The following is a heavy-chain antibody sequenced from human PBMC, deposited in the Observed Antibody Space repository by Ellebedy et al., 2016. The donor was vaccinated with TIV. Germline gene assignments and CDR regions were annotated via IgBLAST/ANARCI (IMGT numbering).Heavy chain of an antibody. CDR2: INPKSGGT. D-gene: IGHD3-10*01. CDR3: ARDFGYYNGVDV. Sequence: ASVKVSCKASGYTFTDYYIYWVRQAPGQGLEWMGWINPKSGGTNYAQNFQGRVTMTRDTSIRTVYMELSRLTSDDTAIYYCARDFGYYNGVDVWGQGTTVAVSS. J-gene: IGHJ6*02. CDR1: GYTFTDYY. V-gene: IGHV1-2*02.